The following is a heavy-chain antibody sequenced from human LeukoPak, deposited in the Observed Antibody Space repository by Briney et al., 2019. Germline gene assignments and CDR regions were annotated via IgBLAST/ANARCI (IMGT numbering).Heavy chain of an antibody. CDR3: ARGERIQLQRWYGGTPDYYYYGMDV. D-gene: IGHD5-18*01. CDR2: IYYSGST. Sequence: PSETLSLTCTVSGGSISSYYWSWIRQPPGKGLEWIGYIYYSGSTNYNPSLKSRVTISVDTSKNQFSLKLSSVTAADTAVYYCARGERIQLQRWYGGTPDYYYYGMDVWGQGTTVTVSS. V-gene: IGHV4-59*01. CDR1: GGSISSYY. J-gene: IGHJ6*02.